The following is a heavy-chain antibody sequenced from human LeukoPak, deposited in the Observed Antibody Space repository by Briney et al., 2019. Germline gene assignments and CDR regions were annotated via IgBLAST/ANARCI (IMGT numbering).Heavy chain of an antibody. V-gene: IGHV1-2*02. Sequence: ASVKVSCKASGYTFTGYYMHWVRQAPGQGLEWMGWINPNSGGTNYAQKFQGRVTMTRDTSISTAYMELSRLRSDDTAFYYCARGSYDSSDFEYFHHWGRGALLTVSS. CDR1: GYTFTGYY. CDR3: ARGSYDSSDFEYFHH. D-gene: IGHD3-22*01. J-gene: IGHJ1*01. CDR2: INPNSGGT.